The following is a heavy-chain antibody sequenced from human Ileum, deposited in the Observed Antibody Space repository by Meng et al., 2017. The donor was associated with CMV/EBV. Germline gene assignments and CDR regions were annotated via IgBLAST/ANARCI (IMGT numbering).Heavy chain of an antibody. J-gene: IGHJ4*02. CDR3: ARTSIAFDY. Sequence: GESLKISCAASGFTFKTYGMHWVRQAPGKGLEWVAFIRYDGITKYYADSVKGRFTISRDNSKNTLYLQMNSLRGEDTAVYYCARTSIAFDYWGQGTLVTVSS. D-gene: IGHD2-21*01. CDR1: GFTFKTYG. CDR2: IRYDGITK. V-gene: IGHV3-30*02.